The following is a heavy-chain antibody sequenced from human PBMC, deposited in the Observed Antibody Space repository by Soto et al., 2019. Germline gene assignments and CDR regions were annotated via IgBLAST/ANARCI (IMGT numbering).Heavy chain of an antibody. V-gene: IGHV4-34*01. Sequence: QVQLQQWGAGLLKPSETLSLTCAVYGGSFRGYNWNWIRQPPGKGLEWIGEINHSGSTNYNPSLKSRVTISVDTSKNQFSPKLSSVTAADTAVYYCARSPRHLVTTPHDYWGQGTLVTVSS. CDR1: GGSFRGYN. CDR3: ARSPRHLVTTPHDY. D-gene: IGHD1-1*01. CDR2: INHSGST. J-gene: IGHJ4*02.